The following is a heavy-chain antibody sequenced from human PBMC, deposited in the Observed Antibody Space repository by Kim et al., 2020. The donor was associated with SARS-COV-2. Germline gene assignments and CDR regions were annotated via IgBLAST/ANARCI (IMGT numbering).Heavy chain of an antibody. D-gene: IGHD3-10*01. CDR3: AYGSGSPDAFDR. J-gene: IGHJ3*01. V-gene: IGHV3-23*03. Sequence: YAEPWKGRYPISRDKSKNARYLQMNSQRVEDTAVYYCAYGSGSPDAFDRWGQGTMVTVSS.